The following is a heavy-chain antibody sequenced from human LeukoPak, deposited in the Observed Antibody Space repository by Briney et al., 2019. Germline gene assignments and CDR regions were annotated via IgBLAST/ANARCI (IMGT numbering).Heavy chain of an antibody. D-gene: IGHD6-6*01. Sequence: SETLSLTCAVYGGSFSGYYWSWIRQPPGKGLKWFGEINHSGSTNYNPSLNSRVTISVDTSKNQFSLKLSSVTAADTAVYYCARGQTSSSYYFDYWGQGTLVTVSS. CDR1: GGSFSGYY. CDR3: ARGQTSSSYYFDY. J-gene: IGHJ4*02. V-gene: IGHV4-34*01. CDR2: INHSGST.